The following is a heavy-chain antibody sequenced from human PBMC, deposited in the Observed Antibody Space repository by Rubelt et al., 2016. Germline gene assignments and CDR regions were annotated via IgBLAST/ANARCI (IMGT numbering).Heavy chain of an antibody. D-gene: IGHD3-3*01. CDR3: ARVLTIFGVVIEYFDY. Sequence: QLQLQESGPGLVKPSETLSLTCTVSGGSISSSSYYWGWIRQPPGKGLEWIGSIYYSGSTYYNPSDRIRVTISVDTSKNQFSLKSSSVTAADTAVYYCARVLTIFGVVIEYFDYWGQGTLVTVSS. V-gene: IGHV4-39*07. J-gene: IGHJ4*02. CDR1: GGSISSSSYY. CDR2: IYYSGST.